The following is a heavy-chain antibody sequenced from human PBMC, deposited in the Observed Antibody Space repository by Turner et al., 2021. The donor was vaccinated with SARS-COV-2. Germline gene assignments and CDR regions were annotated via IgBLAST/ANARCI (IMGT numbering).Heavy chain of an antibody. V-gene: IGHV1-24*01. CDR3: ATGYAYCGGDCSIDY. CDR2: FDPEDAET. D-gene: IGHD2-21*02. Sequence: QVQLVQSGAEVKKPGASVKVSCKVSGYTLIELSMHWVRQAPGKGLEWMGGFDPEDAETIYAQKFQGRVTMTKDTSTDTAYMELSSLRSEDTAVYYCATGYAYCGGDCSIDYWGQGTLVTVS. CDR1: GYTLIELS. J-gene: IGHJ4*02.